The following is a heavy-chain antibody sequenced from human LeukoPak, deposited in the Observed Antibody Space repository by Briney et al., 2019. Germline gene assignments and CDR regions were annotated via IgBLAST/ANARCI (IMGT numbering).Heavy chain of an antibody. CDR2: ISGSGGDT. CDR3: ARDDGFGESVSFDY. Sequence: GGSLRLSCAASGFTFSDFGMTWVRQAPGKGLEWVSGISGSGGDTYYADSVKGRFTISRDNPKSTLYLQMNSLRAEDTAVYYCARDDGFGESVSFDYWGQGTLVTVSS. V-gene: IGHV3-23*01. CDR1: GFTFSDFG. J-gene: IGHJ4*02. D-gene: IGHD3-10*01.